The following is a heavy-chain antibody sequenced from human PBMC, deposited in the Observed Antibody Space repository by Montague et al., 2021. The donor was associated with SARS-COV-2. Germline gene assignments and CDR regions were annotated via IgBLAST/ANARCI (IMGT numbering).Heavy chain of an antibody. CDR1: GFTFSSYA. J-gene: IGHJ6*02. CDR2: ISYDGSNK. V-gene: IGHV3-30*04. Sequence: SLRLSCPASGFTFSSYAMHWVCQAPGKGLEWVAVISYDGSNKYYADSVKGRFTISRDNSKNTLYLQMSSLRAEDTAVYYCAGVLVDYYGMDVWGQGTTVTVSS. D-gene: IGHD2-8*02. CDR3: AGVLVDYYGMDV.